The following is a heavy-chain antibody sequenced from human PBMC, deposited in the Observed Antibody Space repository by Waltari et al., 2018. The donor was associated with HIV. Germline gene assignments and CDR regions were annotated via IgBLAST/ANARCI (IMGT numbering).Heavy chain of an antibody. CDR2: ISWNGGGT. V-gene: IGHV3-20*01. CDR3: ARKAVRGGYYGMDV. J-gene: IGHJ6*02. CDR1: GFPFDVFG. D-gene: IGHD3-10*01. Sequence: EVQLVESGGGVVRPGGSLGLSCAASGFPFDVFGMSWVRQAPGKGLEWVSAISWNGGGTGYADSVKGRFTISRDNAKNSLYLQMNSLRVEDTALYHCARKAVRGGYYGMDVWGQGTTVTVSS.